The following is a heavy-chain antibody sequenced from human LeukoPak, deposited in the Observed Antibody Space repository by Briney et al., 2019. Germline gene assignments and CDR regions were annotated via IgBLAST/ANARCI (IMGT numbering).Heavy chain of an antibody. CDR1: GESFKDYY. CDR3: ARGYCSGGSCYSYYYYNYMDV. V-gene: IGHV4-34*01. D-gene: IGHD2-15*01. Sequence: SETLSLTCAVYGESFKDYYWNWIRQPPGKGLEWIGSIHYSGSTNYNPSLKSRVTISVDTSKNQFSLKLSSVTAADTAVYYCARGYCSGGSCYSYYYYNYMDVWGKGTTVTVSS. J-gene: IGHJ6*03. CDR2: IHYSGST.